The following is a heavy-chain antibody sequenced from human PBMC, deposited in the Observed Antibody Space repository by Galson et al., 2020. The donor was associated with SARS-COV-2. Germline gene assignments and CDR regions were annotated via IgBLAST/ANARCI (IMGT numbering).Heavy chain of an antibody. CDR1: GGSISSGSYY. J-gene: IGHJ3*02. V-gene: IGHV4-61*02. Sequence: SETLSLTCTVSGGSISSGSYYWSWIRQPAGKGLEWIRRIHTTGSTNYNPSLKSRVTISVDTSRNQFSLSLSSVTAADTAVYYCASSHDSSGNAFDIWGQGTMVTVSS. CDR2: IHTTGST. CDR3: ASSHDSSGNAFDI. D-gene: IGHD3-22*01.